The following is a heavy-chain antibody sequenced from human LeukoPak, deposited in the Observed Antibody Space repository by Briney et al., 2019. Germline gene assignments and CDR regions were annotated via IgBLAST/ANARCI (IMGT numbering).Heavy chain of an antibody. D-gene: IGHD3-22*01. CDR2: ISGSGGST. Sequence: GGSLRLSCAASGFTLSSYGMSWVRQAPGKGLEWVSTISGSGGSTYYADSVKGRFTISRDNSKNTLYLQMNSLRAEDTAVYYCAKGGRGATMIVVVIMAPLLFDYWGQGTLVTVSS. CDR3: AKGGRGATMIVVVIMAPLLFDY. V-gene: IGHV3-23*01. J-gene: IGHJ4*02. CDR1: GFTLSSYG.